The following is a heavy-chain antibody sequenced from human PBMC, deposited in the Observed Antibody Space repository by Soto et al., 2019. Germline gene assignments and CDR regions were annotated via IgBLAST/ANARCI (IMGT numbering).Heavy chain of an antibody. V-gene: IGHV1-3*01. Sequence: ASVKVSCTASGYTFSSYGMHLVRQAPGQRLEWMGWINVVNVNTAYSQTFQCRVTITRYTTASTAYMDLSSLTSEDTDVYSCARQAALDVWGQGGRVTV. CDR2: INVVNVNT. CDR3: ARQAALDV. CDR1: GYTFSSYG. J-gene: IGHJ3*01.